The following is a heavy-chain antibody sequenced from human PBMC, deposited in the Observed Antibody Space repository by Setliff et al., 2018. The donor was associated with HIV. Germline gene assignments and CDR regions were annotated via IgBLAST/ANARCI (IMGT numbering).Heavy chain of an antibody. CDR3: ARDRGYSSGWYGYYYYMDV. D-gene: IGHD6-19*01. Sequence: KTSETLSLTCTVSGGSISSHYWTWVRQPPGKGLEWIGEIYHSGSTNYNPSLKSRVTISVDKSKNQFSLKLSSVTAADTAVYYCARDRGYSSGWYGYYYYMDVWGKGTTVTVSS. V-gene: IGHV4-4*02. CDR2: IYHSGST. J-gene: IGHJ6*03. CDR1: GGSISSHY.